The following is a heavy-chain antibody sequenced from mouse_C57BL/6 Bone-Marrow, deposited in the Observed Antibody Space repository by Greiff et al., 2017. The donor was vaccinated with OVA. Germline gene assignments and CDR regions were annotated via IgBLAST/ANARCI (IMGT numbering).Heavy chain of an antibody. D-gene: IGHD1-1*01. V-gene: IGHV1-59*01. J-gene: IGHJ4*01. Sequence: QVQLQQPGAELVRPGTSVKLSCKASGYTFTSYWMHWVKQRPGQGLEWIGVIDPSDSYTNYNQKFKGKATLTVDTYSSTAYMQLSSLTSEDSAVYYCAIYYYFYAMDYWGQGTSVTVSS. CDR3: AIYYYFYAMDY. CDR2: IDPSDSYT. CDR1: GYTFTSYW.